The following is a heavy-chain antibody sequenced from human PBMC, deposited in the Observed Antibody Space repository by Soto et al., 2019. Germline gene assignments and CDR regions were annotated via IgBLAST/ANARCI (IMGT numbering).Heavy chain of an antibody. D-gene: IGHD1-26*01. CDR3: ATPEPEWELLGGGFDY. V-gene: IGHV3-30*03. CDR2: ISYDGSNK. Sequence: GGSLRLSCAASGFTFSSYGMHWVRQAPGKGLEWVAVISYDGSNKYYADSVKGRFTISRENSKNTLYLQMNSLRAEDTAVYYCATPEPEWELLGGGFDYWGQGTLVTVSS. J-gene: IGHJ4*02. CDR1: GFTFSSYG.